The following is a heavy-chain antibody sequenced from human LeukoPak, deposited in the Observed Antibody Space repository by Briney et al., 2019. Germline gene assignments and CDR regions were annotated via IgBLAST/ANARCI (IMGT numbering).Heavy chain of an antibody. J-gene: IGHJ4*02. CDR3: ARSGMVAKHFFDY. CDR1: GYSFTTYW. CDR2: IYPGDPDT. Sequence: GESLKISCNGSGYSFTTYWIGWVRQMPGKGLEWMGIIYPGDPDTRYSPSFQGQVTISADKSINTAYLQWSSLKASDTAMYYCARSGMVAKHFFDYWGQGTLVPVSS. D-gene: IGHD5-12*01. V-gene: IGHV5-51*01.